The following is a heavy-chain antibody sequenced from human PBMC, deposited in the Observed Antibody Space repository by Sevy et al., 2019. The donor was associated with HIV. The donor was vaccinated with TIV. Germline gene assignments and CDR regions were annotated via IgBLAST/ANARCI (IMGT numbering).Heavy chain of an antibody. D-gene: IGHD5-12*01. Sequence: QLGGPLRLSCTTSGFTFDDYAMTWFRQPPGKGLEWVAFITRNSYEAYGGTTDYAASVKGRFIISRDDSKSIAYLQMNSLKTEDTAFYYCTRGLATADTPEYYFDYWGQGTLVTVSS. CDR2: ITRNSYEAYGGTT. CDR1: GFTFDDYA. V-gene: IGHV3-49*03. J-gene: IGHJ4*02. CDR3: TRGLATADTPEYYFDY.